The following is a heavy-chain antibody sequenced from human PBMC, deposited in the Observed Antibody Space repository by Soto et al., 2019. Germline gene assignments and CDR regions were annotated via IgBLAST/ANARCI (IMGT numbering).Heavy chain of an antibody. CDR1: GYTFTSYY. J-gene: IGHJ3*02. CDR2: INPSGGST. CDR3: ARGMTTVSPDGFDI. D-gene: IGHD4-17*01. V-gene: IGHV1-46*01. Sequence: QVQLVQSGAEGKKPGASVKVSCKASGYTFTSYYMHWVRQAPGQGLEWMGIINPSGGSTSYAQKFQGSFTMPRDTSTRKVYMELRSLRAEDPAVYYCARGMTTVSPDGFDIWGQGTMVTVSS.